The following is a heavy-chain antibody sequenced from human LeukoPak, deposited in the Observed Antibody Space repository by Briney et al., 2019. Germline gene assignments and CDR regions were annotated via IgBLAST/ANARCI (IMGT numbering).Heavy chain of an antibody. CDR3: ARAGYSYEFDS. Sequence: SETLSLTCAVYGGSFSNYYWSWIRQPPGKGLEWIGEINHSGSTNYNPSLKSRVTISVDKSKNQFSLKLSSVTAADTAMYYCARAGYSYEFDSWGQGTLVTVSS. CDR1: GGSFSNYY. D-gene: IGHD5-18*01. CDR2: INHSGST. V-gene: IGHV4-34*01. J-gene: IGHJ4*02.